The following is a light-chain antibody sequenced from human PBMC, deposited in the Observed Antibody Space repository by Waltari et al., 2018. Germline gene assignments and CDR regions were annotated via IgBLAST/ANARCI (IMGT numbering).Light chain of an antibody. CDR2: GNT. Sequence: QSVLTQPPSMSGAPGQTVTIPCTGGSSNFGAGYDVHGYQQFPGTAPKLLIVGNTNRPAGVPGRFSGSRSGTSASLAISGLQSEDEAVYYCQSFDSSLSASVFGGGTKLTVL. CDR1: SSNFGAGYD. V-gene: IGLV1-40*01. CDR3: QSFDSSLSASV. J-gene: IGLJ3*02.